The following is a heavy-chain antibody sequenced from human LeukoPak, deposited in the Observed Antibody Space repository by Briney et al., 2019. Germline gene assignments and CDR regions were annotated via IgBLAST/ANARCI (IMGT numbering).Heavy chain of an antibody. V-gene: IGHV3-11*01. J-gene: IGHJ3*02. CDR1: GFTFSDYY. D-gene: IGHD1-26*01. CDR3: AKHGGIYYAFDI. CDR2: ISSSGSTI. Sequence: PGGSLRLSCAASGFTFSDYYMSWIRQAPGKGLEWVSYISSSGSTIYYADSVKGRFTISRDNSKNTLYLQMNSLRAVDTAVYYCAKHGGIYYAFDIWGQGTMVTVSS.